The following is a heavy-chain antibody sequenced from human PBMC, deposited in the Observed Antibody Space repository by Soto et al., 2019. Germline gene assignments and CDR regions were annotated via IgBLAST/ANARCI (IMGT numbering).Heavy chain of an antibody. V-gene: IGHV3-53*01. CDR1: GFTVSSNY. CDR2: IYNGGGT. CDR3: AREEQSLGSGSYAAYGMDV. J-gene: IGHJ6*02. Sequence: GGSLRLSCAASGFTVSSNYMSWVRQAPGKGLEWVSVIYNGGGTYYADSVKGRFTLSRDNSKNTLYLQMNNLRAEDTAVYYCAREEQSLGSGSYAAYGMDVWGQGTTVTVSS. D-gene: IGHD3-10*01.